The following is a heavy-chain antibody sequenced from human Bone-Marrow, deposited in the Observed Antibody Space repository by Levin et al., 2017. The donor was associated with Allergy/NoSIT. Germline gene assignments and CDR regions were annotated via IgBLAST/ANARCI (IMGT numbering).Heavy chain of an antibody. CDR3: ARRRSAAGTNLNY. CDR1: GGSFSGYY. V-gene: IGHV4-34*01. CDR2: INHSGST. D-gene: IGHD6-13*01. J-gene: IGHJ4*02. Sequence: SETLSLTCAVYGGSFSGYYWSWIRQPPGKGLEWIGEINHSGSTNYNPSLKSRVTISVDTSKNQFSLKLSSVTAADTAVYYCARRRSAAGTNLNYWGQGTLVTVSS.